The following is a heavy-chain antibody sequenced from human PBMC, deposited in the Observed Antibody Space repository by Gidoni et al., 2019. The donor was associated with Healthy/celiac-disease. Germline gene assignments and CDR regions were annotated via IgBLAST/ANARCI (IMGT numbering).Heavy chain of an antibody. V-gene: IGHV3-21*01. D-gene: IGHD3-10*01. J-gene: IGHJ4*02. Sequence: EVQLVESGGGLVKPGGSLRLSCAASGFTFSSYSMNWVRQAPGKGLEWVSSISSSSSYIYYADSVKGRFTISRDNAKNSLYLQMNSLRAEDTAVYYCARGSVLLWFGELFCFDYWGQGTLVTVSS. CDR2: ISSSSSYI. CDR3: ARGSVLLWFGELFCFDY. CDR1: GFTFSSYS.